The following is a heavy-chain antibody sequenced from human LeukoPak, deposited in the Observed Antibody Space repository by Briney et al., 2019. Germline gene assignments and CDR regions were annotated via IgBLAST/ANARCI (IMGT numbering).Heavy chain of an antibody. J-gene: IGHJ3*02. V-gene: IGHV4-38-2*02. CDR1: GYSISSGYY. CDR3: ASVTTYYYDSSGYYYPPDAFDI. CDR2: IYYSGST. Sequence: SETLSLTCTVSGYSISSGYYWGWIRQPPGKGLEWIGSIYYSGSTYYNPSLKSRVTISVDTSKNQFSLKLSSVTAADTAVYYCASVTTYYYDSSGYYYPPDAFDIWGQGTMVTVSS. D-gene: IGHD3-22*01.